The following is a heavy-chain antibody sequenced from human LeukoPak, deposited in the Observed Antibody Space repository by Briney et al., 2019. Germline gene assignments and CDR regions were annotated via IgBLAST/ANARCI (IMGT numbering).Heavy chain of an antibody. V-gene: IGHV3-48*01. CDR1: GFTFSSYG. D-gene: IGHD3-22*01. Sequence: GGSLRLSCAASGFTFSSYGMHWVRQAPGKGLEWISYITSRSRPIYYADSVKGRFTISRDNARNSLYLQMNSLRVGDTAVYYCAREQVGYDSSGYYAGDWYFDFWGRGTLVTVSS. CDR2: ITSRSRPI. CDR3: AREQVGYDSSGYYAGDWYFDF. J-gene: IGHJ2*01.